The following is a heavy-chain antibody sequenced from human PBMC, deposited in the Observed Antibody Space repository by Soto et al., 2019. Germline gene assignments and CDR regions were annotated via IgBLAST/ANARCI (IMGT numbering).Heavy chain of an antibody. V-gene: IGHV4-30-4*01. D-gene: IGHD4-17*01. J-gene: IGHJ2*01. CDR3: ARSTTVTNYWYFDL. CDR2: IYYSGST. CDR1: GGSISSGDYY. Sequence: QVQLQESGPGLVKPSQTLSLTCTVSGGSISSGDYYWSWIRQPPGKGLEWIGYIYYSGSTYYNPSLRRRVTISVDTSKNQFSLKLSSVTAADTAVYYCARSTTVTNYWYFDLWGRGTLVTVSS.